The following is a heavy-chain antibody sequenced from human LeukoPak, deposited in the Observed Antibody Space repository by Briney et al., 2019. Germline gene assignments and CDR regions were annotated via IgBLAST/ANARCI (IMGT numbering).Heavy chain of an antibody. CDR3: AKVTMIVVVIYDYMDV. CDR1: GFTCSSYA. CDR2: ISGCGGST. J-gene: IGHJ6*03. D-gene: IGHD3-22*01. Sequence: GGSLSLSCAASGFTCSSYALRWLGPAPGLGLEWGSAISGCGGSTNYADSVKGRSTISRDNSKSTLYLQMSSLRAEDTAVYYCAKVTMIVVVIYDYMDVWGKGTTVTVSS. V-gene: IGHV3-23*01.